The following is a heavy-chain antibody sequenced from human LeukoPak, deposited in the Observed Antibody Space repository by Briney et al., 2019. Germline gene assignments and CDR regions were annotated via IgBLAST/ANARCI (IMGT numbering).Heavy chain of an antibody. CDR3: AKETPNTGWFDP. J-gene: IGHJ5*02. CDR1: GYTFTRYG. Sequence: ASVRVSYKASGYTFTRYGISWVRQAPGQGLEWMGVTNPSGDGTNYPQRFQDRVTLTKDTSTNTVYMELSSLRSEDTAIYYCAKETPNTGWFDPWGQGTLVTVSS. D-gene: IGHD1-14*01. CDR2: TNPSGDGT. V-gene: IGHV1-46*01.